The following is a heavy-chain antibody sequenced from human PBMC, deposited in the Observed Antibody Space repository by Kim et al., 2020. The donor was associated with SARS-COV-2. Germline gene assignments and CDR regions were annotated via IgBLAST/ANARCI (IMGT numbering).Heavy chain of an antibody. J-gene: IGHJ6*02. CDR1: GFTFRSYA. CDR3: ERDQLRYFEWLYYSYGMDV. CDR2: ISYDGSKK. V-gene: IGHV3-30*04. Sequence: GGSLRLSCAASGFTFRSYAMHWVRQAPGKGLEWVAVISYDGSKKYYADSVKGRFTISRDNSKNTLYLQMNSLRAEDTAVYYCERDQLRYFEWLYYSYGMDVWGQGSTVIVSS. D-gene: IGHD3-9*01.